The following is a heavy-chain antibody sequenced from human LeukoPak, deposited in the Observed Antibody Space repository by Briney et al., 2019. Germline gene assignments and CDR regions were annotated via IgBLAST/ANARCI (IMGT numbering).Heavy chain of an antibody. CDR2: IYYSGTT. CDR1: GGSISSYY. Sequence: SETLSLTCTVSGGSISSYYWSWIRLPPGKGLEWIGSIYYSGTTYYNPSLKSRVSILADTSKNHFSLKLSSVTAADTAVYYCARDPRDSTPFDYWGQGTLVTVSS. CDR3: ARDPRDSTPFDY. V-gene: IGHV4-59*12. J-gene: IGHJ4*02. D-gene: IGHD2-15*01.